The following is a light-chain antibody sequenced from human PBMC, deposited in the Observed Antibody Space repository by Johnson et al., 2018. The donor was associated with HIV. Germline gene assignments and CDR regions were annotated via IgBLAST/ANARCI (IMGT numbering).Light chain of an antibody. V-gene: IGLV1-44*01. CDR1: SSNIGSNT. CDR2: SNN. J-gene: IGLJ1*01. Sequence: QSVLTQPPSASGTPGQRVTISCSGSSSNIGSNTVNWYQQLPGTAPKLLIYSNNQRPSGVPDRFSGSKSGTSASLAISGLQSEDEADYYCAAWDSRLSAWSFGTGTNVAVL. CDR3: AAWDSRLSAWS.